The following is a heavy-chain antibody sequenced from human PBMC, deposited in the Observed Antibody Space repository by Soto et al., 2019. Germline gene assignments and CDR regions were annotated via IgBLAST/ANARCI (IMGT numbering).Heavy chain of an antibody. D-gene: IGHD6-13*01. CDR3: ARVSAAGTRWFDS. V-gene: IGHV4-31*03. Sequence: QVQLQESGPGLVQPSQTLSLTCTVSGASISSGGFSWSWIRQCPGKGLEWMGYVDYRGRTFYNPCRKSRAAISRDASKSQFALNVNSVTAADTAVFYCARVSAAGTRWFDSWGQGTLVTVSS. CDR2: VDYRGRT. J-gene: IGHJ5*01. CDR1: GASISSGGFS.